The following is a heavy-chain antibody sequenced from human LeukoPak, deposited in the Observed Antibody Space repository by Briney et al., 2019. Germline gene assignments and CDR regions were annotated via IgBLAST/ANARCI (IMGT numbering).Heavy chain of an antibody. Sequence: SGTLSLTCAVSGGSISSSNWWSWVRQPPGKGLEWIGEIYHSGSTNYNPSLKSRVTISVDKSKNQFSLKLSSVTAADTAVYYCARGRTNYDILTGSASNWFDPWGQGTLVTVSS. V-gene: IGHV4-4*02. D-gene: IGHD3-9*01. CDR1: GGSISSSNW. J-gene: IGHJ5*02. CDR3: ARGRTNYDILTGSASNWFDP. CDR2: IYHSGST.